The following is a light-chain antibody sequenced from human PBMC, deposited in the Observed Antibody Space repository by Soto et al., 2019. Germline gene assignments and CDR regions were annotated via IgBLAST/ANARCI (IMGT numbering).Light chain of an antibody. CDR1: QSISSY. J-gene: IGKJ4*01. CDR2: AAS. Sequence: DLQMTQSPSSLSASVGDRVTITCRARQSISSYLNWYQQKPGKAPKLLIYAASSLQSGVPSRFSGSGSGTDFTLTISSLQPEDFATYYCQRSFRTPLTFGGGTKVEIK. CDR3: QRSFRTPLT. V-gene: IGKV1-39*01.